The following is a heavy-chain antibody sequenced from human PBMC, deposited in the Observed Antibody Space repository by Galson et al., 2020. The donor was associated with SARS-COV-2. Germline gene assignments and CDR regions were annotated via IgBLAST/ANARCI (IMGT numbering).Heavy chain of an antibody. CDR2: INIGGNT. V-gene: IGHV4-34*01. Sequence: SETLSLTCAVSGGTFSGYSWTWIRQSPGKGLEWIGEINIGGNTNYSPSLRSRVTLSVDTSKNQFSLKLRSVTAADTALYSCARGHRGVVPSPVLGLGPWHSYYYMDVWAKGTTVTVSS. CDR1: GGTFSGYS. D-gene: IGHD3-10*01. J-gene: IGHJ6*03. CDR3: ARGHRGVVPSPVLGLGPWHSYYYMDV.